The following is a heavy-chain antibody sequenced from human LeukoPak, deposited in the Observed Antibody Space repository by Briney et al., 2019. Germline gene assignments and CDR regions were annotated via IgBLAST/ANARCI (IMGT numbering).Heavy chain of an antibody. J-gene: IGHJ6*03. CDR2: IYYSGST. Sequence: SETLSLTCTVSGGSISSYYWSWIRQPPGKGLEWIGYIYYSGSTNYNPSLKSRVTISVDTSKNQFSLKLSSVTAADTAVYYCARAQNYYYYMDVWGKGTTVTISS. CDR1: GGSISSYY. V-gene: IGHV4-59*01. CDR3: ARAQNYYYYMDV.